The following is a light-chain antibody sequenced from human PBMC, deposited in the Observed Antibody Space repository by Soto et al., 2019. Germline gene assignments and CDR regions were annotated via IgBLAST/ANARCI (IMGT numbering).Light chain of an antibody. CDR2: GAS. Sequence: EIVLTQSPGTLSLSPGERATLSCRASQSISSSYLAWYQQKPGQAPRLLIYGASRRATGIPDRFSGSGSGTDLPLTISRLDPEDFGVYYCQQYGSSPPFTFGPGTKVDIK. CDR3: QQYGSSPPFT. V-gene: IGKV3-20*01. J-gene: IGKJ3*01. CDR1: QSISSSY.